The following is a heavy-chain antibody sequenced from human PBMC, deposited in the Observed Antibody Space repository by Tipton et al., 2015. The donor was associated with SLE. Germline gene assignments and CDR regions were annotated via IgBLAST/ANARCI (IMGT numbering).Heavy chain of an antibody. CDR2: IRYDGSNK. D-gene: IGHD2-15*01. J-gene: IGHJ5*02. CDR1: GFTFSSYG. CDR3: AKGLRYCSGGNCYRFDP. V-gene: IGHV3-30*02. Sequence: SLRLSCAASGFTFSSYGMHWVRQAPGKGLEWVAFIRYDGSNKYYADSVKGRFTISRDNSKNTLYLQMNSLRAEDTAVYYCAKGLRYCSGGNCYRFDPWGQGTLVTVSS.